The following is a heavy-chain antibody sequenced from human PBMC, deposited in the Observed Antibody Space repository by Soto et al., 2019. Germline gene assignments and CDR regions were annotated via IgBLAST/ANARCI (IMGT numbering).Heavy chain of an antibody. V-gene: IGHV4-31*03. CDR3: ARDGFSSTSCYGGGYYYYYYGMDV. Sequence: PSETLSLTCTVSGGSISSGGYYWSWIRQHPGKGLGWIGYIYYSGSTYYNPSLKSRVTISVDTSKNQFSLKLSSVTAADTAVYYCARDGFSSTSCYGGGYYYYYYGMDVWGQGTTVTVSS. CDR1: GGSISSGGYY. J-gene: IGHJ6*02. CDR2: IYYSGST. D-gene: IGHD2-2*01.